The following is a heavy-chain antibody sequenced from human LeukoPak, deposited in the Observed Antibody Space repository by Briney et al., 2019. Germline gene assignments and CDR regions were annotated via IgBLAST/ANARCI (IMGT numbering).Heavy chain of an antibody. J-gene: IGHJ3*02. CDR2: IYPGDSDT. CDR1: GYSFTSYW. D-gene: IGHD2-15*01. V-gene: IGHV5-51*01. Sequence: GESLKISCQGSGYSFTSYWIGWVRQMPGKGLEWMGIIYPGDSDTRYSPSFQGQVTISADKSISTAYLQWSSLKASDTAMYYCARWADCSGGSCYCAFDIWGQGTMVTVSS. CDR3: ARWADCSGGSCYCAFDI.